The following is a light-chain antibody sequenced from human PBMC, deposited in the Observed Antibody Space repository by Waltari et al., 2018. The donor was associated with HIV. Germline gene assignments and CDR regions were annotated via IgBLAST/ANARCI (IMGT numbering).Light chain of an antibody. J-gene: IGLJ2*01. CDR2: DTS. Sequence: QGVVTQEPSLTVSPEGTVTLNCASSSGPVTSDHYPSWVQQKPGQVPTTLIFDTSDRHSSTPARFSGSLLGGKAALTLSGAQPDDEADYYCLLSFRGPRLFGGGTRLTVL. V-gene: IGLV7-46*01. CDR3: LLSFRGPRL. CDR1: SGPVTSDHY.